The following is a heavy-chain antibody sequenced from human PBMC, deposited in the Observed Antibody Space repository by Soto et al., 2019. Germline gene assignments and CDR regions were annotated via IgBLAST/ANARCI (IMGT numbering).Heavy chain of an antibody. D-gene: IGHD2-2*01. CDR2: INPNSGGT. CDR3: ARALLGYCSSTSRQPHYWFDP. Sequence: QVQLVQSGAEVKKPGASVKVSCKASGYTFTGYYMHWVRQAPGQGLEWMGWINPNSGGTNYAQKFQGWVTMTRDTSISTAYMELSRLRSDDTAVYYCARALLGYCSSTSRQPHYWFDPWGQGTLVTVSS. J-gene: IGHJ5*02. V-gene: IGHV1-2*04. CDR1: GYTFTGYY.